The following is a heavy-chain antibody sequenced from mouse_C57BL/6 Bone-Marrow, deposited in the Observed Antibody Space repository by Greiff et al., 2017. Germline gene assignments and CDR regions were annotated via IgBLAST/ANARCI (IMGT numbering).Heavy chain of an antibody. D-gene: IGHD4-1*01. CDR1: GFTFSDYY. V-gene: IGHV5-16*01. CDR2: INYDGSST. J-gene: IGHJ2*01. CDR3: ARDRSGTGAFDY. Sequence: EVKLVESEGGLVQPGSSMKLSCTASGFTFSDYYMAWVRQVPEKGLEWVANINYDGSSTYYLDSLKSRFIISRDNAKNILYLQMSSLKSEDTATYYCARDRSGTGAFDYWGQGTTLTVSS.